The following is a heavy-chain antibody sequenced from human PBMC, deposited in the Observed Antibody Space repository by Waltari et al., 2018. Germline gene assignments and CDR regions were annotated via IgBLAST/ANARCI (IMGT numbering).Heavy chain of an antibody. Sequence: EVQLVESGGGLVQPGRSLRLSCRGSGFTFDDYGMYWVRQPPGKGREWVSGISWNDGRIAYADSVKGRFTISRDNTKNSLYLQMNSLRPEDTALYYCVKDGFCSGINCAHNWFDLWGQGTRVTVSS. J-gene: IGHJ5*02. V-gene: IGHV3-9*01. CDR1: GFTFDDYG. D-gene: IGHD2-15*01. CDR3: VKDGFCSGINCAHNWFDL. CDR2: ISWNDGRI.